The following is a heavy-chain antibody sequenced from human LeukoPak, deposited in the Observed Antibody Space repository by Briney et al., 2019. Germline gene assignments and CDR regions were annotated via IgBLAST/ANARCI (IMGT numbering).Heavy chain of an antibody. D-gene: IGHD2-2*01. CDR3: AREEAPYQPFDI. CDR2: IYYSGST. J-gene: IGHJ3*02. Sequence: PSETLSLTCTVSGGSTSSYYWSWIRQPPGKGLEWIGYIYYSGSTNYNPSLKSRVTISVDTSKNQFSLKLSSVTAADTAVYYCAREEAPYQPFDIRGQGTMVTVSS. V-gene: IGHV4-59*01. CDR1: GGSTSSYY.